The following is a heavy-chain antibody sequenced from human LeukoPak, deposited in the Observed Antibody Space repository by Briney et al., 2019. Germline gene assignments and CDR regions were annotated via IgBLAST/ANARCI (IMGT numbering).Heavy chain of an antibody. V-gene: IGHV3-21*06. J-gene: IGHJ3*02. CDR1: AFIFSSYS. CDR3: ASARIRPYYYDTSGYRNDAFDI. Sequence: GGSLRLSCVASAFIFSSYSMNWVRQAPGKGLEWVSSITSSSTYMYYVDSAKGRFTISRDNAKSSLYLQMYGLRAEDTAVYYSASARIRPYYYDTSGYRNDAFDIWGQGTMVTVSS. D-gene: IGHD3-22*01. CDR2: ITSSSTYM.